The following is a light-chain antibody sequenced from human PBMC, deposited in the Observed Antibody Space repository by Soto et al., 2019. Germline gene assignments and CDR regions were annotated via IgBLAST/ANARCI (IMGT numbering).Light chain of an antibody. CDR2: GAS. Sequence: EIVLTQSPGTLSLSPGEGATLSCRASQSISSNFLAWYQQNRGQAPRLLIHGASNRDTGIPARFSGSGSVPDFTLTITRLEHADFAVYYFHQSGGSPRTFGQETKVEVK. CDR1: QSISSNF. CDR3: HQSGGSPRT. J-gene: IGKJ1*01. V-gene: IGKV3-20*01.